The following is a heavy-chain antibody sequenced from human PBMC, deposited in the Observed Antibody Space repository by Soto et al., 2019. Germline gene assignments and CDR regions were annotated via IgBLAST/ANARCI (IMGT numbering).Heavy chain of an antibody. Sequence: EVQLVESGGGLVQPGGSLRLSCAASGFTFSSYWMSWVRQAPGKGLEWVANIKQDGSEKYYVDSVKGRFTISRDNAKNSLYLQMNSLRAEDTAVYYCAKYYDILTGYYADAFDIWGQGTMVTVSS. V-gene: IGHV3-7*01. D-gene: IGHD3-9*01. CDR2: IKQDGSEK. CDR1: GFTFSSYW. J-gene: IGHJ3*02. CDR3: AKYYDILTGYYADAFDI.